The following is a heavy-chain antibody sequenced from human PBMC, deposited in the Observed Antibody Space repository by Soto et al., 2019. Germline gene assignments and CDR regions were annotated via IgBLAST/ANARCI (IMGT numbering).Heavy chain of an antibody. CDR2: ISNDVRNI. Sequence: VQLVESGGGVVQPGRSLRLSCGASGLTFSTYGFHWVRQAPGKGLEGVAVISNDVRNIHYAESVKGRFTISRDNSKNTLYLQMNSLRPNDTAVYYCVKDSLGGMTPVFMTGPDWGQGTLVTVSS. J-gene: IGHJ4*02. CDR3: VKDSLGGMTPVFMTGPD. V-gene: IGHV3-30*18. CDR1: GLTFSTYG. D-gene: IGHD2-8*01.